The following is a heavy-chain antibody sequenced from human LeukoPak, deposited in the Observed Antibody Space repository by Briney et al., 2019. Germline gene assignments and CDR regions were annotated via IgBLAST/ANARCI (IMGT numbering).Heavy chain of an antibody. CDR2: INHSGST. J-gene: IGHJ6*03. D-gene: IGHD2-2*01. V-gene: IGHV4-34*01. Sequence: SETLSLTCAVYGVSFSGYYWSWIRQPPGKGLEWIGEINHSGSTNYNPSLKSRVTISVDTSKNQFSPKLSSVTAADTAVYYCARVGYCSSTSCYEDMDVWGKGTTVTVSS. CDR3: ARVGYCSSTSCYEDMDV. CDR1: GVSFSGYY.